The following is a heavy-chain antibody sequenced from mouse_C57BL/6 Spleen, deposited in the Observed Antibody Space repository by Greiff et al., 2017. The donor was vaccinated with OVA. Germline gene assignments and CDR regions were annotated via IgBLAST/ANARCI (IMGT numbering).Heavy chain of an antibody. Sequence: QVQLQQPGAELVKPGASVKMSCKASGYTFTSYWITWVKQRPGQGLEWIGDIYPGSGSTNYNEKFKSKATLTVDTSSSTAYMQLSSLTSEDSAVYYCASIHDGYYWFAYWGQGTLVTVSA. D-gene: IGHD2-3*01. CDR2: IYPGSGST. CDR1: GYTFTSYW. V-gene: IGHV1-55*01. CDR3: ASIHDGYYWFAY. J-gene: IGHJ3*01.